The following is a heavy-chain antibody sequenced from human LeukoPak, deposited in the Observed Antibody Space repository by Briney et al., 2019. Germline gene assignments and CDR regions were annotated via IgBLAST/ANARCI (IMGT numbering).Heavy chain of an antibody. J-gene: IGHJ6*03. CDR3: ARYYDFWSSYSSYYYMDV. Sequence: GGSLRLSCAASGFTFSSYSMNWVRQAPGKGLEWVSSISSSSNYIYYADSVKGRVTISRDNAKNSLYLQMNSLRAEDTAVYYCARYYDFWSSYSSYYYMDVWGKGTTVTVS. CDR2: ISSSSNYI. V-gene: IGHV3-21*01. CDR1: GFTFSSYS. D-gene: IGHD3-3*01.